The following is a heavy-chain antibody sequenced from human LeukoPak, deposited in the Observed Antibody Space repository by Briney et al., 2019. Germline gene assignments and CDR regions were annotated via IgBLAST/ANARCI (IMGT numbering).Heavy chain of an antibody. CDR1: GYSFTNYA. CDR3: ARPAKEMATITFDY. D-gene: IGHD5-24*01. J-gene: IGHJ4*02. Sequence: ASVKVSCKASGYSFTNYAMNWVRQAPGQGLEWMGWIHPSTGNPTYAQGFTGRFVFSLDTSVSTAYLQISSLKAEDTAVYYCARPAKEMATITFDYWGQGTLVTVSS. V-gene: IGHV7-4-1*02. CDR2: IHPSTGNP.